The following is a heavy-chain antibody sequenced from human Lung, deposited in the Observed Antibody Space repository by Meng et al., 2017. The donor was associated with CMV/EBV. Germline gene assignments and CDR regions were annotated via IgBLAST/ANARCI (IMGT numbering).Heavy chain of an antibody. CDR2: VYYNENTYYTGGT. J-gene: IGHJ4*01. V-gene: IGHV4-59*01. Sequence: SXTXSLXCTVSGGSISGYYWTWIRQPPGKGLEWIGYVYYNENTYYTGGTNYNPSLKSRVTMSVDTSQNQFSLKLSSVTAADTAVYYCARDPLVRGWGGHFDYXGQGXLVTVSS. CDR1: GGSISGYY. CDR3: ARDPLVRGWGGHFDY. D-gene: IGHD3-10*01.